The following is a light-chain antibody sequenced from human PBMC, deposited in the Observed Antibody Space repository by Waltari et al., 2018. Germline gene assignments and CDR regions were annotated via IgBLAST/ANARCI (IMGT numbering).Light chain of an antibody. CDR1: EPIHLY. CDR2: ATS. V-gene: IGKV1-39*01. J-gene: IGKJ2*01. CDR3: QQGYKIPNT. Sequence: DIQMTQSPSYLSASVGDKVSITCRASEPIHLYVNWYQQKPGKAPKLLIYATSTLHSGVPSRFSGSGSGTEFSDSGSGTEFTLTVSGLQPDDFATYYCQQGYKIPNTFGQGTRLDIK.